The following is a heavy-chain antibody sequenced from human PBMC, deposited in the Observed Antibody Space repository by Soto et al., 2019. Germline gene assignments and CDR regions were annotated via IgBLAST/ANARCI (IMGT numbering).Heavy chain of an antibody. Sequence: QVQLVQSGAEVREPGASMKVSCKASGYSFTNNDVSWVRQATGQGLEWMGWMNPGSGDTGYAQKFQGRVTMTRDISKATAYMELSSLRSDDTAIYYCARMATFGSLNWFDPWGQGTLVTVSS. CDR1: GYSFTNND. CDR2: MNPGSGDT. D-gene: IGHD3-16*01. J-gene: IGHJ5*02. CDR3: ARMATFGSLNWFDP. V-gene: IGHV1-8*01.